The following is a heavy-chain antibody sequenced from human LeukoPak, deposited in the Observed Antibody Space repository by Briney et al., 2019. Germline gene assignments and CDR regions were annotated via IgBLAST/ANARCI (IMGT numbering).Heavy chain of an antibody. V-gene: IGHV3-74*01. CDR2: INSDESST. Sequence: GGSLRLSWAASGFTFSSYWMHWVRQAPVKGLVWVSRINSDESSTSYADSVKGRFTISRDNAKNTLYLQMNSLRAEDTAVYYCAVSVGIAVAGTTPFDYWGQGTLVTVSS. CDR1: GFTFSSYW. CDR3: AVSVGIAVAGTTPFDY. J-gene: IGHJ4*02. D-gene: IGHD6-19*01.